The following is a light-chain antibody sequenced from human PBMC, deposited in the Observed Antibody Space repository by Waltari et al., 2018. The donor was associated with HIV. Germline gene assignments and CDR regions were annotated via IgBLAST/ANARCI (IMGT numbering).Light chain of an antibody. CDR2: EVT. V-gene: IGLV2-14*01. CDR3: SSFTASGTQV. CDR1: SSDVGSYTY. Sequence: QSALAQPASVSGSPGQSITIPCTGTSSDVGSYTYVPWYQHHPGKAPKLMIYEVTSRPSGVSNRFSGSKSGNTASLTISGLQAEDEADYYCSSFTASGTQVFGGGTKLTVL. J-gene: IGLJ3*02.